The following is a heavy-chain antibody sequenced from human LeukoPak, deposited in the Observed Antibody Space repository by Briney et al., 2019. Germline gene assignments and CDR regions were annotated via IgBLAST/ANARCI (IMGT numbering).Heavy chain of an antibody. D-gene: IGHD3-22*01. CDR3: AKDRFFYDSGSKAN. CDR2: ISWNSGII. V-gene: IGHV3-9*01. CDR1: GFPFDDYG. J-gene: IGHJ4*02. Sequence: GGSLRLSCVASGFPFDDYGMFWVRQSPGKGLEWVSSISWNSGIIDYADSVKGRFTVSRDNAKNSLYLQMNSLRVEDTAFYYCAKDRFFYDSGSKANWGQGTLVTVSS.